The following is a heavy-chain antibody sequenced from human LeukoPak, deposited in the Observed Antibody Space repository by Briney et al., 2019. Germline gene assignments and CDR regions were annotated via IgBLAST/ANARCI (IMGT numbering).Heavy chain of an antibody. D-gene: IGHD6-19*01. CDR3: AAGTVAGTVWFDP. CDR2: INAGNGNT. CDR1: GYTFTSCA. V-gene: IGHV1-3*01. Sequence: GASVKVSCKASGYTFTSCAMHWVRQAPGQRLEWMGWINAGNGNTKYSQKFQGRVTITRDTSASTAYMELNSLRSEDTAVYYCAAGTVAGTVWFDPWGQGTLVTVSS. J-gene: IGHJ5*02.